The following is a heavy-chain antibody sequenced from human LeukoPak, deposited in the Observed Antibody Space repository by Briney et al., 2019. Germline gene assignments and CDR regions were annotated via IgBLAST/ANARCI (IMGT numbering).Heavy chain of an antibody. CDR1: GVSISSYY. Sequence: SETLSLTCTVSGVSISSYYWSWIRQPPGKGVEWIGYISYSGSTNYNPSLKSRVTISVDTSKNQFSLKLSSVTAADTAVYYCARVPGTNYYYYGMDVWGQGTTVTVSS. V-gene: IGHV4-59*01. D-gene: IGHD1-1*01. CDR2: ISYSGST. CDR3: ARVPGTNYYYYGMDV. J-gene: IGHJ6*02.